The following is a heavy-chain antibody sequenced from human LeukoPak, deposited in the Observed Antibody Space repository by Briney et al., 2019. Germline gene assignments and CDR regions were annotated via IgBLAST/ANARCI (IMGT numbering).Heavy chain of an antibody. V-gene: IGHV4-4*02. CDR3: AVNLEWLLLDY. CDR1: GGPLSSSHW. J-gene: IGHJ4*02. CDR2: IFHSGST. Sequence: SETLSLTCALSGGPLSSSHWWNWVRPPPGKGLEWIGEIFHSGSTTYNPSLKSRVTISVDTSKNQFSLKLSSVTAADTAAFYWAVNLEWLLLDYWGQGTLVTVSS. D-gene: IGHD3-3*01.